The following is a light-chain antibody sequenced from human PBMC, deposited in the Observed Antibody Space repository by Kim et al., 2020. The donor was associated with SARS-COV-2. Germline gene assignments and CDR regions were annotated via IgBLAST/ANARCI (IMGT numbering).Light chain of an antibody. V-gene: IGLV3-9*01. CDR1: NIGSKN. CDR3: QVWDSSNVV. Sequence: SVALGPTARITCGGNNIGSKNVHWYQQKPGQAPVLVIYRDSNRPSGIPERFSGSNSGNTATLTISRAQARDEADYYCQVWDSSNVVFGGGTQLTVL. J-gene: IGLJ2*01. CDR2: RDS.